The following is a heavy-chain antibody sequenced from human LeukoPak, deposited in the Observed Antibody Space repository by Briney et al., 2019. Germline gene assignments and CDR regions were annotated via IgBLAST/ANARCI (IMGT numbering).Heavy chain of an antibody. J-gene: IGHJ5*02. CDR1: GFTFSSYA. Sequence: GGSLRLSCAASGFTFSSYAMHWVRQAPGKGLEWVAVISYDGSNKYYADSVKGRFTISRDNAKNSLYLQMNSLRAEDTAVYYCATISGGIAAAGQNWFDPWGQGTLVTVSS. D-gene: IGHD6-13*01. CDR3: ATISGGIAAAGQNWFDP. V-gene: IGHV3-30-3*01. CDR2: ISYDGSNK.